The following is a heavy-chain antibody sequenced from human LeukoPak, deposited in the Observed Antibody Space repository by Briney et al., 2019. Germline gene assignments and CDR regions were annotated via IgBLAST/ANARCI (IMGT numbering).Heavy chain of an antibody. CDR1: GGAISSGDYY. D-gene: IGHD3-22*01. Sequence: SETLSLTCTVSGGAISSGDYYWSWIRHPPGEGLEWITYMYYSGSTYFHPSLKGRVTLSADPSKNQLSLKMRSVTAAEPAVYLFPRPDYYDRRIDPWGQGILVTGPS. J-gene: IGHJ5*02. V-gene: IGHV4-30-4*01. CDR2: MYYSGST. CDR3: PRPDYYDRRIDP.